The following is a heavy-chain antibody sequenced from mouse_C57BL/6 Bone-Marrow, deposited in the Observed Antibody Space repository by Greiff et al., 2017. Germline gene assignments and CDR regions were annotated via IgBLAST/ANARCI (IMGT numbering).Heavy chain of an antibody. J-gene: IGHJ2*01. V-gene: IGHV5-17*01. CDR1: GFTFSDYG. Sequence: EVKLVEPGGGLVKPGGSLKLSCAASGFTFSDYGMHWVRQAPEKGLEWVAYISSGSSTIYYADTVKGRFTISRDNAKNTMFLQMTSLRSEDTALYYCARGYCVDYWGQGTTLTVSS. D-gene: IGHD2-3*01. CDR2: ISSGSSTI. CDR3: ARGYCVDY.